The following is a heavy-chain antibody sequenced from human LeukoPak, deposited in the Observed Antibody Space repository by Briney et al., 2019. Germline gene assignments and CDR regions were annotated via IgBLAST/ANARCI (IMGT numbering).Heavy chain of an antibody. V-gene: IGHV3-23*01. Sequence: GGSLRLSCAASGFTFSSYAMSWVRQAPGKGLEWVSAISGSGGSTYFADSVKGRFTISRDNSKNTLYLQMNSLRAEDTAVYYCAKGGADYGDSYFDFWGQGTLVTVSS. D-gene: IGHD4-17*01. J-gene: IGHJ4*02. CDR2: ISGSGGST. CDR3: AKGGADYGDSYFDF. CDR1: GFTFSSYA.